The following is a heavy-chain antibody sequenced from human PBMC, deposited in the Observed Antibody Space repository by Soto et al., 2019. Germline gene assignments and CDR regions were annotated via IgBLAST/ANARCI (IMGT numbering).Heavy chain of an antibody. CDR2: ISGSGGST. Sequence: EVQLLESGGGLVQPGGSLRLSCAASGFTFSSYAMSWVRQAPGKGLEWVSAISGSGGSTFYAFSVKGRFTISRDNSKNAGYLQTNRLRDEDTAVYYCAKHQGGGTTDDAFDIWGQGTMV. CDR1: GFTFSSYA. J-gene: IGHJ3*02. D-gene: IGHD3-16*01. CDR3: AKHQGGGTTDDAFDI. V-gene: IGHV3-23*01.